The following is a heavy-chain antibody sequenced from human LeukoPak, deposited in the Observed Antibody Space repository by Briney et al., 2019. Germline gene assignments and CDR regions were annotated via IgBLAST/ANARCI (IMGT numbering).Heavy chain of an antibody. CDR3: ARALGLRSNV. CDR1: GVSFSGYY. J-gene: IGHJ4*02. V-gene: IGHV4-34*01. CDR2: INHSGST. D-gene: IGHD3-3*01. Sequence: SETLSLTCAVYGVSFSGYYWSWIRQPPGKGLEWIGEINHSGSTNYNPSLKSRVTISVDTSKNQFSLKLSSVTAADTAVYYCARALGLRSNVWGQGTLVTVSS.